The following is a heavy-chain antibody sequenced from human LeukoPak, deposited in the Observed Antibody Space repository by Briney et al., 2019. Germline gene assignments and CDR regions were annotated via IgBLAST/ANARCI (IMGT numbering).Heavy chain of an antibody. CDR3: ARPPSRGYSSSFEY. D-gene: IGHD2-2*03. V-gene: IGHV5-51*01. CDR1: GYRFSTYW. CDR2: IYPDESNI. J-gene: IGHJ4*02. Sequence: GASLQISSKGSGYRFSTYWIAWVRRMPGKGLEWMGIIYPDESNIRYSPSFQGQVTISADKSISTAYLQWSSLKASDTAIYYCARPPSRGYSSSFEYWGQGTLVTVSS.